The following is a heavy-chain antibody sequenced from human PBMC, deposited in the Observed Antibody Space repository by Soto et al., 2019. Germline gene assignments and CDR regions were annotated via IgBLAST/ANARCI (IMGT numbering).Heavy chain of an antibody. Sequence: QVHLVQSGAEVKKAGSSVKVSCKASGGTVSSYAITWVRQAPGKGLEWMGVFIPIFVSAHYAQKFQGRVTTTADESTSTAYMELNGLRSEDTAIYYCARDLSSDSTGFRGYDLWGQGTLVTVSS. CDR3: ARDLSSDSTGFRGYDL. J-gene: IGHJ4*02. CDR1: GGTVSSYA. V-gene: IGHV1-69*01. CDR2: FIPIFVSA. D-gene: IGHD3-10*01.